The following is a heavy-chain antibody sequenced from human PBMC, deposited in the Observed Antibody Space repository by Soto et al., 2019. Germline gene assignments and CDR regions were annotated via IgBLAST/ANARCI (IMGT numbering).Heavy chain of an antibody. CDR3: ARDLLHYDFWSGYSAYCYYGMDV. D-gene: IGHD3-3*01. CDR2: ISDSGRTI. V-gene: IGHV3-48*03. CDR1: GFTFSSYE. Sequence: GGSLRLSCSASGFTFSSYEMNWVRQAPGKGMEWVSYISDSGRTIYYADSVKGRFTVSRDDAQNSVYLRMDSLRAEDTAVYYCARDLLHYDFWSGYSAYCYYGMDVWGPGTTVTVS. J-gene: IGHJ6*02.